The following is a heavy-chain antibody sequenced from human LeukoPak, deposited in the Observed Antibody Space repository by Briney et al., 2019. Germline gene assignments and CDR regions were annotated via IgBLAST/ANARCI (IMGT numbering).Heavy chain of an antibody. D-gene: IGHD3-16*02. Sequence: GRSLRLSCAASGFTFSNYAIHWVRQAPGKGLEWVAVISYDGSNKYYADSVKGRFTISRDNSKNTLYLQMSSLRAEDTAVYYCARGGREFSDYLDYWGQGTLVTVSS. CDR1: GFTFSNYA. J-gene: IGHJ4*02. CDR3: ARGGREFSDYLDY. CDR2: ISYDGSNK. V-gene: IGHV3-30-3*01.